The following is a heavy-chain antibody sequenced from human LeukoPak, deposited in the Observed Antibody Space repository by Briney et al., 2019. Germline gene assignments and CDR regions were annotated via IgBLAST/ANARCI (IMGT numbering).Heavy chain of an antibody. J-gene: IGHJ5*02. CDR1: GYTFTSYD. CDR2: MNPNSGNT. D-gene: IGHD3-3*01. Sequence: ASVKVSCKASGYTFTSYDINWVRQATGQGLEWMEWMNPNSGNTGYAQKFQGRVTITRNTSISTAYMELSSLRSEDTAVYYCARAYYDFWSGPNWFDPWGQGTLVTVSS. V-gene: IGHV1-8*03. CDR3: ARAYYDFWSGPNWFDP.